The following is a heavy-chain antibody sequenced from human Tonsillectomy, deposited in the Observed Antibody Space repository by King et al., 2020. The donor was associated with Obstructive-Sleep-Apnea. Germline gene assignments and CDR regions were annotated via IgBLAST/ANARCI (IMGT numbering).Heavy chain of an antibody. V-gene: IGHV1-46*04. CDR2: IKPSGGTT. D-gene: IGHD3-16*01. CDR1: GYTFTRYY. J-gene: IGHJ4*02. CDR3: AATLGGATGFDF. Sequence: VQLVESGAEVKKPGASVKVSCKASGYTFTRYYIHWVRQAPGQGLEWMGIIKPSGGTTNYAQKLQGRVNMTRDTSTSTGYMDLRSLRSEDTAVDYCAATLGGATGFDFWGQGTLVTVSS.